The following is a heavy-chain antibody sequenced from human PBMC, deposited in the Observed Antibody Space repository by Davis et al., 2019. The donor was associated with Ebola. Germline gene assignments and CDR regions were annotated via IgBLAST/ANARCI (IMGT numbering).Heavy chain of an antibody. D-gene: IGHD5-18*01. Sequence: HSQTLSLTCAISGDSVYGNNGAWNWIRQSPSRGLEWLGRTYYTSKWQNDYAVSVKSRMIINPDTSKNQFSLQLNSVTPEDTALYYCARGWLRGGMDVWGEGTTVTV. V-gene: IGHV6-1*01. J-gene: IGHJ6*02. CDR1: GDSVYGNNGA. CDR3: ARGWLRGGMDV. CDR2: TYYTSKWQN.